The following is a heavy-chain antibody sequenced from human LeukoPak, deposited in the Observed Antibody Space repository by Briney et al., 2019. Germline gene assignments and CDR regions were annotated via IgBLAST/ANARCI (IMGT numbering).Heavy chain of an antibody. CDR2: IYTSGST. CDR3: ARGRGYGLYYYYYGMDV. CDR1: GGSLSSYY. D-gene: IGHD5-18*01. Sequence: SETLSLTCSVSGGSLSSYYWSWLRQPAGKGLEWIGRIYTSGSTNYNPSLKSRVTMSVDTSKNQFSLKLSSVTAADTAVYYCARGRGYGLYYYYYGMDVWGQGTTVTVSS. V-gene: IGHV4-4*07. J-gene: IGHJ6*02.